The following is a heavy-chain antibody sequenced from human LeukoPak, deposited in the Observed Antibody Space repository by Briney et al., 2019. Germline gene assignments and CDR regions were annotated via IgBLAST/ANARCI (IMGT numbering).Heavy chain of an antibody. Sequence: EASVKVSCKASGYTFTSYYMHWVRQAPGQGLEWMGIINPSGGSTSYAQKFQGRVTMTRDTSTSTVYMELSSLRSEDTAVYYCARVRSQQSYYYSMDVWGQGTTVTVSS. CDR2: INPSGGST. J-gene: IGHJ6*02. CDR1: GYTFTSYY. CDR3: ARVRSQQSYYYSMDV. D-gene: IGHD6-13*01. V-gene: IGHV1-46*01.